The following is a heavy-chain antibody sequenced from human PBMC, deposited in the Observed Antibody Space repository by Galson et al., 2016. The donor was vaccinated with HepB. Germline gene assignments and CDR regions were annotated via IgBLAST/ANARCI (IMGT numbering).Heavy chain of an antibody. CDR3: AIGVASIFWSLDY. CDR1: GGAVSSYA. CDR2: IIPVLGKS. Sequence: SVQLSCQVSGGAVSSYAISWVGQAPGQGLEWKGGIIPVLGKSNYAQKLRDRVTITADDSTNTAYMELSSLTSDDSAVYHCAIGVASIFWSLDYWGQGTLVTVS. D-gene: IGHD2-21*01. V-gene: IGHV1-69*10. J-gene: IGHJ4*02.